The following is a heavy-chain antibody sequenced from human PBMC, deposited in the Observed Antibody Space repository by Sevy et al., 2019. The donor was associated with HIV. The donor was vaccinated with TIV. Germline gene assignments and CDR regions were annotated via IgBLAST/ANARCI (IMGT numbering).Heavy chain of an antibody. D-gene: IGHD3-10*01. J-gene: IGHJ6*02. CDR1: EFTFSSYS. CDR3: ARDRDGSGSSGGYGMDV. V-gene: IGHV3-21*01. CDR2: ISSSSSYI. Sequence: GGSLRLSCVGSEFTFSSYSMNWVRQAPGKGLEWVSSISSSSSYIYYADSVKGRFTISRDNTKKSLSLQMNSLRAEDTAVYYCARDRDGSGSSGGYGMDVWGHGTTVTVSS.